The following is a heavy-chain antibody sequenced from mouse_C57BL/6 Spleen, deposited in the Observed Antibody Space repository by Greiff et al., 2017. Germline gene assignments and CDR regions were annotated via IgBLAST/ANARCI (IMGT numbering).Heavy chain of an antibody. V-gene: IGHV1-82*01. Sequence: QVQLKESGPELVKPGASVKISCKASGYAFSSSWMNWVKQRPGKGLEWIGRIYPGDGDTNYNGKFKGKATLTADTSSSTAYMQLSSLTSEDSAVYFCARTGEGDYAMDYWGQGTSVTVSS. CDR1: GYAFSSSW. CDR2: IYPGDGDT. J-gene: IGHJ4*01. CDR3: ARTGEGDYAMDY.